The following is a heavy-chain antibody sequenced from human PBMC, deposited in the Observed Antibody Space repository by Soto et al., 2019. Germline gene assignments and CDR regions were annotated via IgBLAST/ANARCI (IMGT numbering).Heavy chain of an antibody. CDR2: ISYDGSNK. V-gene: IGHV3-30*18. D-gene: IGHD4-17*01. Sequence: PGGSLRLSCAASGFTFSNYGMHWVRQAPGKGLEWVAVISYDGSNKYYADSVKGRFTISRDNSKNTLYLQMNSLRAEDTAVYYCAKDLRPSVGMDVWGQGTTVTVSS. CDR1: GFTFSNYG. CDR3: AKDLRPSVGMDV. J-gene: IGHJ6*02.